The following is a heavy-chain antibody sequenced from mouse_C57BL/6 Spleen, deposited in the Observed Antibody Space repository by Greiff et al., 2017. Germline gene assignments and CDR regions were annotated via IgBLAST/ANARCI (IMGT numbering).Heavy chain of an antibody. CDR1: GYTFTEYT. D-gene: IGHD2-2*01. CDR2: FYPGSGSI. Sequence: LQLQQSGAELVKPGASVKLSCKASGYTFTEYTIHWVKQRSGQGLEWIGWFYPGSGSIKYNEKFKDKATLTADKSSSTVYMELSRLTSEDSAVYFCARHEERGYGYDDGGFDYWGQGTTLTVSS. CDR3: ARHEERGYGYDDGGFDY. V-gene: IGHV1-62-2*01. J-gene: IGHJ2*01.